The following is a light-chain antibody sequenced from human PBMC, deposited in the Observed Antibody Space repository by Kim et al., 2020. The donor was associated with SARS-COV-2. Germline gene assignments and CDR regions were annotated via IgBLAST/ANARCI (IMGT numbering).Light chain of an antibody. CDR2: YDT. CDR1: NIGSKS. V-gene: IGLV3-21*04. Sequence: APGRTASITCGGTNIGSKSVLWYQKKPGQAPVLVIYYDTDRPSGIPERFSGSNSVNTATLTISSVDAGDEADYYCQVWDSSSDHVVFGGGTQPTVL. CDR3: QVWDSSSDHVV. J-gene: IGLJ2*01.